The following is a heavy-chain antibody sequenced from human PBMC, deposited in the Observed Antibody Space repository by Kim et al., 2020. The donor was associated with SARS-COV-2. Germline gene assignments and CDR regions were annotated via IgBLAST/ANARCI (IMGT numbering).Heavy chain of an antibody. J-gene: IGHJ6*02. V-gene: IGHV1-3*01. D-gene: IGHD6-13*01. CDR3: ARSSSWMPTYYYGMDV. Sequence: ASVKVSCKASGYTFTSYAMHWVRQAPGQRLEWMGWINAGNGNTKYSQKFQGRVTITRDTSASTAYMELSSLRSEDTAVYYCARSSSWMPTYYYGMDVWGQGTTVTVSS. CDR2: INAGNGNT. CDR1: GYTFTSYA.